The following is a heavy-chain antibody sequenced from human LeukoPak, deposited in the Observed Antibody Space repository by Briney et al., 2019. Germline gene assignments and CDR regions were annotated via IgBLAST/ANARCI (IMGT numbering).Heavy chain of an antibody. V-gene: IGHV1-46*01. CDR3: AREWAGIFGSS. Sequence: ASVKVSCEASGYTFTSYYMHWVRQAPGQGLEWMGIINPSGGSTSYAQKFQGRVTMTRDTSTSTVYMKLSSLRSEDTAMYYCAREWAGIFGSSWGQGTLVTVSS. CDR2: INPSGGST. CDR1: GYTFTSYY. J-gene: IGHJ5*02. D-gene: IGHD2/OR15-2a*01.